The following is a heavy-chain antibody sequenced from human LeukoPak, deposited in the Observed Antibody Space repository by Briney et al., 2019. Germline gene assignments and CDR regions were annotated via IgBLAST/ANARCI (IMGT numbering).Heavy chain of an antibody. Sequence: PGGSLRLSCAASGFTFSSYGMHWVRQAPGKGLEWVAIISYDGSNKYYADSVRGRFTISRDNSKNTLYLQMNSLRAEDTAVYYCAKARSGYYYDSSGYDLDYWGQGTLVTVSS. CDR1: GFTFSSYG. CDR2: ISYDGSNK. V-gene: IGHV3-30*18. CDR3: AKARSGYYYDSSGYDLDY. J-gene: IGHJ4*02. D-gene: IGHD3-22*01.